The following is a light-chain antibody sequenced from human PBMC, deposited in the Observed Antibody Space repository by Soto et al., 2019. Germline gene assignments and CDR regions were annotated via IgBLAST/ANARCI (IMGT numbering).Light chain of an antibody. CDR1: QSVTSGY. J-gene: IGKJ5*01. V-gene: IGKV3D-20*02. Sequence: IVLTQSPVTLSLSPCEIATLSCSSIQSVTSGYLAWYQQRAGQAPRLLIYHASARVTGIPDRFSGSGSGTDFTLTISSLEPEDFAVYYCQQRSNWPPITFGQGTRLEIK. CDR3: QQRSNWPPIT. CDR2: HAS.